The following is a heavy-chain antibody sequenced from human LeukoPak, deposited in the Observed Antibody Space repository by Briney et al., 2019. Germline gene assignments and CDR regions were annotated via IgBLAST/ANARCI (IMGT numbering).Heavy chain of an antibody. V-gene: IGHV1-24*01. CDR2: FDPEDGET. J-gene: IGHJ4*02. D-gene: IGHD5-18*01. CDR3: ARGVGTAILDY. Sequence: ASVKVSCKVSGYTLTELSMHWVRQAPGKGLEWMGGFDPEDGETIYAQKLQGRVTMTTDTSTSTAYMELRSLRSDDTAVYYCARGVGTAILDYWGRGTLVTVSS. CDR1: GYTLTELS.